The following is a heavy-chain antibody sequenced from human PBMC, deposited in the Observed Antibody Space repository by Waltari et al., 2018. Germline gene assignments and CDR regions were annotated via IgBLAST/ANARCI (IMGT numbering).Heavy chain of an antibody. CDR1: GGSISSGGYY. Sequence: QVQLQESGPGLVKPSQTLSLTCTVSGGSISSGGYYWSWIRQHPGTGLEWIGYIYHSGSTYYNPSLKSRVTISVDRSKNQFSLKLSSVTAADTAVYYCARYYYDSSGYYYVTYYFDYWGQGTLVTVSS. V-gene: IGHV4-31*03. J-gene: IGHJ4*02. CDR3: ARYYYDSSGYYYVTYYFDY. CDR2: IYHSGST. D-gene: IGHD3-22*01.